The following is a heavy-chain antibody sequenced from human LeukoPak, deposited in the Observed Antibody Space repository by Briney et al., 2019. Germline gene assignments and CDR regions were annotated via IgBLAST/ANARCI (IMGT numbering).Heavy chain of an antibody. CDR1: GYSISSGYY. CDR2: IYHSGST. Sequence: SETLSLTCTVSGYSISSGYYWGWIRQPPGKGLEWIGSIYHSGSTYYNPSLKSRVTISVDTSKNQFSLKLSYVTAADTAVYYCARVLIVVVPAAAGSLNWYFDLWGRGTLVTVSS. V-gene: IGHV4-38-2*02. D-gene: IGHD2-2*01. CDR3: ARVLIVVVPAAAGSLNWYFDL. J-gene: IGHJ2*01.